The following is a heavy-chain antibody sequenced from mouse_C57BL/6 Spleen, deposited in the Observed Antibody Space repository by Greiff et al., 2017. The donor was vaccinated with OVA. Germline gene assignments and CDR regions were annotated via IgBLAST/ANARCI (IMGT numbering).Heavy chain of an antibody. Sequence: QVQLQQPGAELVKPGASVKLSCKASGYTFTSYWMQWVKQRPGQGLEWIGEIDPSDSYTNYNQKFKGKATLTVDTSSSTAYMQLSSLTSEDSAVDYCARKKAPYYAMDYWGQGTSVTVSS. J-gene: IGHJ4*01. CDR3: ARKKAPYYAMDY. CDR2: IDPSDSYT. CDR1: GYTFTSYW. V-gene: IGHV1-50*01.